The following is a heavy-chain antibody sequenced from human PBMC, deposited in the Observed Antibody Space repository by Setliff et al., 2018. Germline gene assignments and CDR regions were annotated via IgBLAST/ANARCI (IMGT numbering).Heavy chain of an antibody. CDR3: ARGPDLTAVGATYFYGMDV. CDR1: GGSISSRSYY. D-gene: IGHD6-19*01. V-gene: IGHV4-39*07. J-gene: IGHJ6*02. Sequence: SETLSLTCTVSGGSISSRSYYWGWIRQPPGKGLEWIGRMIVSGGADYNPSLKSRVTMSVDSPNNKFSLNLSSVSAADTAVYYCARGPDLTAVGATYFYGMDVWGQGATVTVSS. CDR2: MIVSGGA.